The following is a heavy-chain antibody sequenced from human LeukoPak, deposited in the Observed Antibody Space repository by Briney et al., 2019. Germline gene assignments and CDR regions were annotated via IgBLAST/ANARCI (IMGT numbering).Heavy chain of an antibody. D-gene: IGHD3-10*01. Sequence: PSETLSLTCTVSGGSISSYYWSWIRQPPGNGLEWLGCIYYSGSTNYNPSLKSRVTISVDTSKNQFSLKLSSVTAADTAVYYCARDEGPYGSGSYSDYWGQGTLVTVSS. J-gene: IGHJ4*02. V-gene: IGHV4-59*01. CDR1: GGSISSYY. CDR2: IYYSGST. CDR3: ARDEGPYGSGSYSDY.